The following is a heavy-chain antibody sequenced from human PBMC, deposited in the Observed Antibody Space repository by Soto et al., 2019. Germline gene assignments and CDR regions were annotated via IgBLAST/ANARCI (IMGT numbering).Heavy chain of an antibody. J-gene: IGHJ4*01. D-gene: IGHD6-19*01. CDR2: VSSDGQTK. CDR3: AKEIEVAGDLDY. V-gene: IGHV3-30*18. CDR1: GFTFSAYG. Sequence: GGSLRLSCVASGFTFSAYGIHWVRQAPGKGLEWVGVVSSDGQTKYYADALKGRFTISRDNSKNTMYLQMASLRPEDTAVYYCAKEIEVAGDLDYWGHGTLVTVSS.